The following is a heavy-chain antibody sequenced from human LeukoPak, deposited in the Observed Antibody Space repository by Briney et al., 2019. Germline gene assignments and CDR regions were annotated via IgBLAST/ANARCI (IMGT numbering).Heavy chain of an antibody. CDR1: GGSISSGDYY. CDR3: ARCRMPNYYYYGTDV. J-gene: IGHJ6*02. Sequence: SETLSLTCTVSGGSISSGDYYWSWIRQPPGKGLEWIGYIYYSGSTYYNPSLKSRVTISVDTSKNQFSLKLSSVTAADTAVYYCARCRMPNYYYYGTDVWGQGTTVTVSS. CDR2: IYYSGST. V-gene: IGHV4-30-4*01. D-gene: IGHD2-2*01.